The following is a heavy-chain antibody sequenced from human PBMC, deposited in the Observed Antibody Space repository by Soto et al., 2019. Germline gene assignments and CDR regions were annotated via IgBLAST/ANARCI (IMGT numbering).Heavy chain of an antibody. D-gene: IGHD5-12*01. CDR1: GGSISSGGYY. Sequence: SETLSLTCTVSGGSISSGGYYWSWIRQHPGKGLEWIGDIYDSGSTYYNPSLKSRVTISVDTSKNQFCLKLSSVTAEDTAVYYCARTGGLTDKYYYYYYGMDVWGQGTTVTVSS. CDR2: IYDSGST. CDR3: ARTGGLTDKYYYYYYGMDV. J-gene: IGHJ6*02. V-gene: IGHV4-31*03.